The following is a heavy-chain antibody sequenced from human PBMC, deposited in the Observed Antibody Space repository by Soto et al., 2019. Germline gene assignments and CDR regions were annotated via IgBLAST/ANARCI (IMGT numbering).Heavy chain of an antibody. D-gene: IGHD3-10*01. CDR3: ARHSMVRGVIHYYYGMDV. CDR2: ISGSGRST. CDR1: GFTFSSYA. J-gene: IGHJ6*02. V-gene: IGHV3-23*01. Sequence: GGSLRLSCAASGFTFSSYAMSWVRQAPGKGLEWVSVISGSGRSTYYADSVKGRFTISRDNSKNTLYLQMNSLRAEDTAVYYCARHSMVRGVIHYYYGMDVWGQGTTVTVSS.